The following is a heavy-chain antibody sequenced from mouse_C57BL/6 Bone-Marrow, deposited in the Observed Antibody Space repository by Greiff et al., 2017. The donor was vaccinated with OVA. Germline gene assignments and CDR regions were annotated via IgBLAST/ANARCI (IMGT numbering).Heavy chain of an antibody. J-gene: IGHJ4*01. V-gene: IGHV1-87*01. Sequence: QVQLQQSGPELARPWASVKISCQAFYTSFRREHFACRDTNSWMRWVKKRPGQGLEWIGAYYPGHGGTGYNQKFKGKATLTADKSSSTAYMQLSSLTSEDSAVYYCKRQYYALDYWGQGTSVTVSS. CDR2: GQGLEWIG. CDR3: SEDSAVYYCKRQYYALDY. CDR1: YTS.